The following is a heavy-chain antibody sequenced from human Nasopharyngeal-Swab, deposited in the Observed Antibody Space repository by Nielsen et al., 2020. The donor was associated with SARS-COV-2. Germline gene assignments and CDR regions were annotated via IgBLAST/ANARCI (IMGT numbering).Heavy chain of an antibody. CDR3: ASDPYYDTSDDAFDI. Sequence: GRQAPGKGLEWVSSISSSSSYIYYADSVKGRFTISRDNAKNSLYLQMNSLRAEDTAVYYCASDPYYDTSDDAFDIWGQGTMVTVSS. V-gene: IGHV3-21*01. J-gene: IGHJ3*02. D-gene: IGHD3-22*01. CDR2: ISSSSSYI.